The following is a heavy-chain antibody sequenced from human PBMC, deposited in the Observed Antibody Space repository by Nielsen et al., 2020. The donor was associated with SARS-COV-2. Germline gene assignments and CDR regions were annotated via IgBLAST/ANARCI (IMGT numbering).Heavy chain of an antibody. D-gene: IGHD6-13*01. J-gene: IGHJ6*02. Sequence: GGSLRLSCAASGFTFSSYSMNWVRQAPGKGLEWVSSISSSSSYIYYADSVKGRFTISRDNAKNSLYLQMNSLRAEDTAVYYCARDRYSSSWYYYYYGMDVWGQGTTVTVSS. CDR3: ARDRYSSSWYYYYYGMDV. CDR2: ISSSSSYI. V-gene: IGHV3-21*01. CDR1: GFTFSSYS.